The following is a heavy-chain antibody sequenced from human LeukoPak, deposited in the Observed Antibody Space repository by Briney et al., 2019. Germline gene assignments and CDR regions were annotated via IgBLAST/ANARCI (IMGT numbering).Heavy chain of an antibody. CDR1: GFTFDDYA. CDR2: ISWNSGSI. Sequence: PGRSLRLSCAASGFTFDDYAMHWVRQAPGKGLEWVSGISWNSGSIGYADSVKGRFTISRDNAKNSLYLQMNSLRAEDTALYYCAKGGLRYSSGWYCFDYWGQGTLVTVSS. D-gene: IGHD6-19*01. V-gene: IGHV3-9*01. J-gene: IGHJ4*02. CDR3: AKGGLRYSSGWYCFDY.